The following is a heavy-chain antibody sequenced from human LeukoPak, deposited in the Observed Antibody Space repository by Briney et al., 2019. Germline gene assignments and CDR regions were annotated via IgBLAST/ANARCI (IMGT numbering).Heavy chain of an antibody. CDR2: IKQDASEK. D-gene: IGHD1-26*01. CDR3: ARDQLARGIVFDI. J-gene: IGHJ3*02. V-gene: IGHV3-7*01. CDR1: GFTFNNYW. Sequence: GGSLRLSCAASGFTFNNYWMSWVRQAPGKGLEWVANIKQDASEKYFVDSVKGRFTISRDNAKSSLYLQMNSLTAEDTAVYYCARDQLARGIVFDIWGQGTMVTVSS.